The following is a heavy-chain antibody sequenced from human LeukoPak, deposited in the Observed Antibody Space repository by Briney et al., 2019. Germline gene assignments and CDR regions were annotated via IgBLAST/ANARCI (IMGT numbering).Heavy chain of an antibody. J-gene: IGHJ5*02. V-gene: IGHV4-59*01. CDR2: IYYSGST. Sequence: SETLSLTCTVSGGSISSYYWSWIRQPPGKGLEWIGYIYYSGSTNYNPSLKSRVTISVDTSKNQFSLKLSSVTAADTAVYYCARGFRSGYYYPSWFDPWGQGTLVTVSS. CDR3: ARGFRSGYYYPSWFDP. D-gene: IGHD3-22*01. CDR1: GGSISSYY.